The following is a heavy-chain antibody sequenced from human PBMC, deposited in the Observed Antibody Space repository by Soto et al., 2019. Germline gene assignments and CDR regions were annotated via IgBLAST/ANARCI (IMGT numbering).Heavy chain of an antibody. CDR1: GGSISSYY. CDR3: ARATGTLRSRNCDY. Sequence: SETLSLTCTVSGGSISSYYWSWIRQPAGKGLEWIGRIYTTGSTYYSKSLRSRLTMSVDTSKSQFSLRLSSVTAADTALYYCARATGTLRSRNCDYWGQGRLVTVSS. J-gene: IGHJ4*02. V-gene: IGHV4-4*07. D-gene: IGHD1-1*01. CDR2: IYTTGST.